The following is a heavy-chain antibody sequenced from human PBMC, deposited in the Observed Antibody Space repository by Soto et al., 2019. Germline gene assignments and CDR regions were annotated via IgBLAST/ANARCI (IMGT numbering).Heavy chain of an antibody. CDR1: GHTLTELS. CDR2: FDPEDGET. CDR3: AAGGTRWLHSPFDY. J-gene: IGHJ4*02. D-gene: IGHD1-1*01. V-gene: IGHV1-24*01. Sequence: QVQLLQSGAEVKKPGASVKVSCKVSGHTLTELSMHWVRQAPGRGLEWMGGFDPEDGETIFAQKFQGRVTMTEDTSTDSTYMELTSLRSEDTAVYYCAAGGTRWLHSPFDYWGQGTLVTIYS.